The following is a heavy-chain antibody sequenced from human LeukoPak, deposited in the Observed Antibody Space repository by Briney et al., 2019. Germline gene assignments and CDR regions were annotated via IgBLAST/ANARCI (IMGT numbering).Heavy chain of an antibody. D-gene: IGHD5-24*01. J-gene: IGHJ4*02. Sequence: PSETLSLTCTVSGGAISSYYWSWIRQPPGKGLEWIGYIYYSGSINYNPSLKSRVTISVDTSKNQFSLKLSSVTAADTAVYYCARRRDGYEALDYWGQGTLVTVSS. CDR1: GGAISSYY. V-gene: IGHV4-59*01. CDR2: IYYSGSI. CDR3: ARRRDGYEALDY.